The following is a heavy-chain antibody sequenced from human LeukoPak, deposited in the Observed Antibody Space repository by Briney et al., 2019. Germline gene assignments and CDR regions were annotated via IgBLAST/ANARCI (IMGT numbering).Heavy chain of an antibody. V-gene: IGHV4-39*01. D-gene: IGHD6-13*01. Sequence: SETLSLTCTVSGGSISSSSYYWGWIRQPPGKGLEWIGSIYYSGSTYYNPSLKSRVTISVDTSKNQFSLKLSSVTAADTAVYYCARHLIAAAGTFFYFQHWGQGTLVTVSS. CDR3: ARHLIAAAGTFFYFQH. CDR1: GGSISSSSYY. CDR2: IYYSGST. J-gene: IGHJ1*01.